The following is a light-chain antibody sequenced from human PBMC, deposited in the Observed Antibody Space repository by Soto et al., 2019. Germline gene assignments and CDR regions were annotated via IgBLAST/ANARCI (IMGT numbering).Light chain of an antibody. J-gene: IGLJ2*01. Sequence: QSALTQPASVSGSPGQSITISCTGTSSDVGGYNYVSWHQQHPGKAPKLMIFDVSNRPSGVSNHFSGSKSGNTASLTISGLQAEDEADYYCSSYTSSSTVVVGGGTKLTVL. CDR2: DVS. CDR3: SSYTSSSTVV. V-gene: IGLV2-14*01. CDR1: SSDVGGYNY.